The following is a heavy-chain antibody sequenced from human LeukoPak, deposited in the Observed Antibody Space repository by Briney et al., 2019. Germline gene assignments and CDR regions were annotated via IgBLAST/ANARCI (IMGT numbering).Heavy chain of an antibody. CDR1: GFTFSSYA. J-gene: IGHJ4*02. Sequence: GRSLRLSCAASGFTFSSYAMSWVRQAPGKGLEWVSAISGSGGSTYYADSVKGRFTISRDNSKNTLYLQMNSLRAEDTAVYYCAKDLTMVRGPLDWGQGTLVTVSS. D-gene: IGHD3-10*01. V-gene: IGHV3-23*01. CDR3: AKDLTMVRGPLD. CDR2: ISGSGGST.